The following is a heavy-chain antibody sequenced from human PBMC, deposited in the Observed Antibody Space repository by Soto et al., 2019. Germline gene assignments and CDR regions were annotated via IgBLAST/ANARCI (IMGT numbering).Heavy chain of an antibody. V-gene: IGHV1-69*13. J-gene: IGHJ6*02. D-gene: IGHD2-15*01. CDR3: ANYCSGGSCSPHEYYYYGMDV. CDR1: GGTFSSYA. CDR2: IIPIFGTA. Sequence: GASVKVSCKASGGTFSSYAISWVRQAPGQGLEWMGGIIPIFGTANYAQKFQGRVTITADESTSTAYMELSSLRSEDTAVYYCANYCSGGSCSPHEYYYYGMDVWRQGTTVTVS.